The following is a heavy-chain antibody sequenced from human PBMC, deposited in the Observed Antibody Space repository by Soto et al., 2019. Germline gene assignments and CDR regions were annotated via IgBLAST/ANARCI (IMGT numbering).Heavy chain of an antibody. CDR3: AKEGAAYCGGDGYRVGFDY. Sequence: GGSLRLSCAASGFTFTNYAMNWVRQAPVKVLEWVSSMSGSGGSTYYADSVRGRFTISRDNSKNTLYLQMNSMRAEDTAVYYCAKEGAAYCGGDGYRVGFDYCGQGTLVTVSS. D-gene: IGHD2-21*02. CDR2: MSGSGGST. V-gene: IGHV3-23*01. J-gene: IGHJ4*02. CDR1: GFTFTNYA.